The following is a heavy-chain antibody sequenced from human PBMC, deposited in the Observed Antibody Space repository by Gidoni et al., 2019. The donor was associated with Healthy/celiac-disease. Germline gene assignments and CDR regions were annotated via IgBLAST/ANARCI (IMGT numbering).Heavy chain of an antibody. CDR3: ARSLALNYGMDV. Sequence: QVQLVQSGAEAKKPGSSLKVSCKASADTFSSYAISWVRQAPGQGREWMGRIIPILGIANYAQKFQSRVTITADKSTSTAYRELSSLRSEDTAVYYCARSLALNYGMDVWGQGTTVTVSS. V-gene: IGHV1-69*04. CDR2: IIPILGIA. J-gene: IGHJ6*02. CDR1: ADTFSSYA.